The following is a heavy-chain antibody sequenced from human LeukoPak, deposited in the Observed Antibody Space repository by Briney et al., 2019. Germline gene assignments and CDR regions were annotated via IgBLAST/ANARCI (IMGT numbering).Heavy chain of an antibody. D-gene: IGHD3-3*01. J-gene: IGHJ5*02. CDR1: GGSISSSSYY. CDR3: ARRVLELLFLEWLFNWCDP. V-gene: IGHV4-39*01. Sequence: SETLSLTCTVSGGSISSSSYYWGWIRQPPGKGLEWIGSIYYSGSTYYNPSLKSRVTISVDTSKNQFSLKLSSVTAADTAVYYRARRVLELLFLEWLFNWCDPWGQGTLVTVSS. CDR2: IYYSGST.